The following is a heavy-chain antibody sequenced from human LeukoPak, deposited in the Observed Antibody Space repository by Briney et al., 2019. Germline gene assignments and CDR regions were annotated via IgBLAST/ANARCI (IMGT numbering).Heavy chain of an antibody. J-gene: IGHJ2*01. V-gene: IGHV3-21*04. D-gene: IGHD4-23*01. CDR2: ISRGSGHI. CDR3: AKGGNSGTFWYFDL. CDR1: RFTFSNYS. Sequence: GGSLRLSCAASRFTFSNYSMNWVRQAPGKGLEWVSSISRGSGHIYYADSVKGRFTISRDNARNSLHLQMNSLRAEDTALYYCAKGGNSGTFWYFDLWGRGTLVTVSS.